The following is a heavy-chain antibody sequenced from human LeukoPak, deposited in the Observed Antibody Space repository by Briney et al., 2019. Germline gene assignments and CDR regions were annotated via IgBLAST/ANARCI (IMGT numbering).Heavy chain of an antibody. CDR1: GFIFNKYW. J-gene: IGHJ3*02. CDR2: IRQDGSRE. CDR3: ARDAGSQTDGIWYDAFDM. Sequence: GGSLRLSCAASGFIFNKYWMTWVRQAPGKGLEWVANIRQDGSRESYVDSVEGRFTISRDNAQNSLFLEMNSLRAEDTAVYYCARDAGSQTDGIWYDAFDMWGPGTRVTVSS. V-gene: IGHV3-7*01. D-gene: IGHD6-13*01.